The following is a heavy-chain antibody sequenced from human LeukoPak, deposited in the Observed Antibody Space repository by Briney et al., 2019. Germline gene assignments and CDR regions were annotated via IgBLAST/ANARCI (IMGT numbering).Heavy chain of an antibody. J-gene: IGHJ4*02. Sequence: GGSLRLSCAASGFTFSSYAMSWVRQAPGKGLEWVGFIRSKAYGGTTEYAASVKGRFTISRDDSKSIAYLQMNSLKTEDTAVYYCTRVEGNIVVVTATPFDYWGQGTLVTVSS. CDR1: GFTFSSYA. D-gene: IGHD2-21*02. V-gene: IGHV3-49*04. CDR2: IRSKAYGGTT. CDR3: TRVEGNIVVVTATPFDY.